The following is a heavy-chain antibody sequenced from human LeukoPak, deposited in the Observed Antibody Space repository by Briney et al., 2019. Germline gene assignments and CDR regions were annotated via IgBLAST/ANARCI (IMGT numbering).Heavy chain of an antibody. J-gene: IGHJ4*02. D-gene: IGHD3-22*01. Sequence: GRSLRLSCAASGFTFSSYAMHWVRQAPGKGLEWVAVISYDGSNKYYADSVKGRFTISRDNSKNTLYLQMNSLRAEDTAVYYCARVGYDSSGYLYYFDYWGQGTLVTVSS. CDR2: ISYDGSNK. CDR3: ARVGYDSSGYLYYFDY. CDR1: GFTFSSYA. V-gene: IGHV3-30*04.